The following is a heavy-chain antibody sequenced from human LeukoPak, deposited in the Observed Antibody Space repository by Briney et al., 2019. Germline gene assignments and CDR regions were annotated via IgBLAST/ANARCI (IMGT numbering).Heavy chain of an antibody. CDR1: GGSFSGYY. Sequence: PSETLSLTCAVYGGSFSGYYWSWIRQPPGKGLEWIGEINHSGSTNYNPSLESRVTISVDTSKNQFSLKLSSVTAADTAVYYCARDRPACSGGSCYGFDYWGQGTLVTVSS. V-gene: IGHV4-34*01. J-gene: IGHJ4*02. CDR2: INHSGST. D-gene: IGHD2-15*01. CDR3: ARDRPACSGGSCYGFDY.